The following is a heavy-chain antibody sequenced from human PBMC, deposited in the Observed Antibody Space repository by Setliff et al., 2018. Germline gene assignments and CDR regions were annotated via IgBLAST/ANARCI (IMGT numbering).Heavy chain of an antibody. Sequence: SETLSLTCRVSGGSISSGNYYWSWVRQSPGKGLEWIGFVHFGGDTNYNPSLKSRVTMSADTSNNQFSLNLRSVTAADTAVYFCARQPSSGAYYNPRPYYFDYWGQGTLVTVSS. J-gene: IGHJ4*02. CDR1: GGSISSGNYY. V-gene: IGHV4-61*01. D-gene: IGHD3-10*01. CDR2: VHFGGDT. CDR3: ARQPSSGAYYNPRPYYFDY.